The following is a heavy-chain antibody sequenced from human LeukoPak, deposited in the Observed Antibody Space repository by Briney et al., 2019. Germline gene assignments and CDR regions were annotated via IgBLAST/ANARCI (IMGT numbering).Heavy chain of an antibody. CDR3: ARDPGMTGTTSGFDY. V-gene: IGHV1-2*02. CDR2: INPNSGGT. CDR1: GYTFTGYY. J-gene: IGHJ4*02. Sequence: ASVKVSCKASGYTFTGYYMHWVRQAPGQGLEWMGWINPNSGGTNYAQKFQGRVTMTRDTSISTAYMELSRLRSDDTAVYYCARDPGMTGTTSGFDYWGQGTLVTVSS. D-gene: IGHD1-7*01.